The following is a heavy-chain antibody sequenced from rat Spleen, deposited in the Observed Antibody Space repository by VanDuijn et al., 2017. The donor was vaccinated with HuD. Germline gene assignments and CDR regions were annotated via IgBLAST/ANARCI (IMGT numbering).Heavy chain of an antibody. D-gene: IGHD4-3*01. J-gene: IGHJ4*01. CDR1: GFSLPSYH. Sequence: QVQLKESGPGVVQPSQTLSLTCTVSGFSLPSYHVSWVRQPPGKSLVWMGTIWAGGGTNYNSAVQSRLSISRDTSKSQIFLKMNRLQPEDTGTYYCARHLREASGVMDVWGQGASVTVSS. V-gene: IGHV2-72*01. CDR3: ARHLREASGVMDV. CDR2: IWAGGGT.